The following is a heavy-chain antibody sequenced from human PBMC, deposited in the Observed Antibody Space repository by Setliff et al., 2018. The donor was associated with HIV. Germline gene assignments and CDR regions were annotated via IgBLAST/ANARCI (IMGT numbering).Heavy chain of an antibody. CDR2: IYTSGST. CDR1: GGSFSGYY. Sequence: SETLSLTCAVYGGSFSGYYWSWIRQAPGKGLEWIGSIYTSGSTNYNPSLKSRVTISVDTSKNQFSLKLSSVTAADTAVYYCARGLKGGGYYFDYWGQGMLVTVSS. V-gene: IGHV4-59*10. CDR3: ARGLKGGGYYFDY. J-gene: IGHJ4*01. D-gene: IGHD1-26*01.